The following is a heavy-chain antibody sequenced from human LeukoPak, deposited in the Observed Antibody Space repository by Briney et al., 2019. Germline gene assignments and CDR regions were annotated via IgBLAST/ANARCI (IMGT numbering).Heavy chain of an antibody. CDR2: IYTSGST. V-gene: IGHV4-61*02. J-gene: IGHJ4*02. CDR1: GGSISGGSYY. D-gene: IGHD1-26*01. CDR3: ARGSGSYDY. Sequence: SQTLSLTCTVSGGSISGGSYYWRWIRQPAGKGLEWIGRIYTSGSTNYNPSLKSRVTISVDTSKNQFSLKLSSVTAADPAVYYSARGSGSYDYWGQGTLVTVSS.